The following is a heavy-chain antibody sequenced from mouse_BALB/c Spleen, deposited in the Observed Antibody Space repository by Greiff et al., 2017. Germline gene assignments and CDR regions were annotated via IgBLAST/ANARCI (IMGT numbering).Heavy chain of an antibody. J-gene: IGHJ2*01. CDR3: ARGTTASFDY. CDR1: GYSITSGYY. CDR2: ISYDGSN. Sequence: DVQLVESGPGLVKPSQSLSLTCSVTGYSITSGYYWNWIRQFPGNKLEWMGYISYDGSNNYNPSLKNRISITRDTSKNQFFLKLNSVTTEDTATYYCARGTTASFDYWGQGTTLTVSS. V-gene: IGHV3-6*02. D-gene: IGHD1-2*01.